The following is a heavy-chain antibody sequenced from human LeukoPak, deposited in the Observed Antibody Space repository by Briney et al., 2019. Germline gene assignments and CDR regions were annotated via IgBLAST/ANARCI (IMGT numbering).Heavy chain of an antibody. J-gene: IGHJ4*02. D-gene: IGHD6-19*01. V-gene: IGHV3-21*04. Sequence: GGSLRLSCAASGFSFSNCSMNWVRQAPGKGLEWVSSISSSSTYIYYADSLEGRFTISRDNVRNSLYLQMNSLRAEDTAVYYCARDLKTSGWYGDFDYWGQGTLVTVSS. CDR1: GFSFSNCS. CDR3: ARDLKTSGWYGDFDY. CDR2: ISSSSTYI.